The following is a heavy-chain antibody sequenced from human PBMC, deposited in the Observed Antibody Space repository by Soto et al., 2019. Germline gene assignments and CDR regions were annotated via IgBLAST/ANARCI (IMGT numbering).Heavy chain of an antibody. V-gene: IGHV3-74*03. D-gene: IGHD3-22*01. CDR1: VFTSSYNW. J-gene: IGHJ4*02. CDR2: INSDGRTT. CDR3: ARFGTYYDTSGFLY. Sequence: GGSLRLSCAVSVFTSSYNWMHWVRQGPGKGLVWVSSINSDGRTTKYADSVRGRFTISRDNAKNTLYLQMSSLRAEDSAVYYCARFGTYYDTSGFLYWGQGTPVTVSS.